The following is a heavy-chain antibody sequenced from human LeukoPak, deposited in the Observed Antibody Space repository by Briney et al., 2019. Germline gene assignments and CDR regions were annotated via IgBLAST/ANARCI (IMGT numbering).Heavy chain of an antibody. Sequence: GGSLRLSCAASGFTFSYYAMAWVRQAPGKGLEWVSTISGRDSNTYYADSVKGRFTISRDDSKDTLHLQMNSLKAEDTAVYYCAKVQTDVPAASYYYYFGLDVWGQGTVVTVSS. CDR1: GFTFSYYA. CDR3: AKVQTDVPAASYYYYFGLDV. J-gene: IGHJ6*02. D-gene: IGHD2-2*01. CDR2: ISGRDSNT. V-gene: IGHV3-23*01.